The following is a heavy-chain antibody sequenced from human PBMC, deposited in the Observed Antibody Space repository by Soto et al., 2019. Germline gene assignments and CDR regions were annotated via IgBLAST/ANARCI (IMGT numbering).Heavy chain of an antibody. J-gene: IGHJ3*02. V-gene: IGHV1-69*13. CDR1: GGTFSSYA. CDR3: ESGYSGSYFDAFDI. D-gene: IGHD1-26*01. CDR2: LIPIFGTA. Sequence: SVKVSCKASGGTFSSYAISWVRQAPGQGLEWMGGLIPIFGTANYAQKFQGRVTITADESTSTAYMALSSLRSEDTSVYCCESGYSGSYFDAFDIWGQGTMVTVSS.